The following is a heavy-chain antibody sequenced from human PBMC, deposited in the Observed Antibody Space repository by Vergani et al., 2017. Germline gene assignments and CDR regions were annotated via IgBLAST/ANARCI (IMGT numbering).Heavy chain of an antibody. D-gene: IGHD3-3*01. CDR1: GASISNFY. J-gene: IGHJ6*03. CDR2: IQSFANI. CDR3: ARERGDDLWSENYYYMDV. Sequence: QVHLQESGPGQVKPSEILSLTCTVSGASISNFYWSWIRQPAGKGLEWIGHIQSFANINYNPSLKGRVTLSVDTSRSQVSLKVTSVTAADTAVYYCARERGDDLWSENYYYMDVWGTGTTVTVSS. V-gene: IGHV4-4*07.